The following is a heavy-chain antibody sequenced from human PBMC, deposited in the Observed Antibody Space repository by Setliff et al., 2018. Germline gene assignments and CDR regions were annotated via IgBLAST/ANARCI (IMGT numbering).Heavy chain of an antibody. Sequence: SETLSLTCAVYGGSFSTYFWSWIRQPPGKGLEWIGEISHSGSTNYKSSLKSRVTISVDTSKNQFSLKVSSVTAADTAVYYCARTTGSTHNWLDPWGPGTLVTVSS. CDR2: ISHSGST. J-gene: IGHJ5*02. CDR3: ARTTGSTHNWLDP. D-gene: IGHD1-1*01. V-gene: IGHV4-34*01. CDR1: GGSFSTYF.